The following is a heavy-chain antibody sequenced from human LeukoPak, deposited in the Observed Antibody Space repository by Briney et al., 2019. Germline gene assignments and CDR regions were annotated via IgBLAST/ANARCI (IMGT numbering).Heavy chain of an antibody. CDR2: ISSSSSYI. CDR3: ARLAAPDAFDI. D-gene: IGHD6-13*01. CDR1: GFTFSTYA. J-gene: IGHJ3*02. Sequence: GGSLRLSCAASGFTFSTYAMNWVRQAPGKGLEWVSSISSSSSYIYYADSVKGRFTIPRDNAKNSLYLQMNSLRAEDTAVYYCARLAAPDAFDIWGQGTMVTVSS. V-gene: IGHV3-21*01.